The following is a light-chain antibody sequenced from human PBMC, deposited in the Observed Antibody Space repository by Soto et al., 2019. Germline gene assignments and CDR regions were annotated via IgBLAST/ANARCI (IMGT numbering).Light chain of an antibody. CDR2: KAS. CDR3: QHYNSYSEA. V-gene: IGKV1-5*03. Sequence: DIQMTQSPSTLSGTVGVRVTITCRASQTISSCLAWYQQKPGKAPKLLIYKASTLKSGVPSRFSGSGSGTEFTLTISSLQPDDFATYYCQHYNSYSEAFGQGTKA. CDR1: QTISSC. J-gene: IGKJ1*01.